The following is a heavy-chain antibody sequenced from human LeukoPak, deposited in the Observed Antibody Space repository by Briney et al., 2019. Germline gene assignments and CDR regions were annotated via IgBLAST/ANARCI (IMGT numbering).Heavy chain of an antibody. J-gene: IGHJ3*02. V-gene: IGHV1-24*01. CDR3: ATDRGCSGGSCYSNAFDI. CDR1: GYTLTELS. Sequence: ASVKVSCKVSGYTLTELSMHWVRQAPGKGLEWMGGFDPEDGETIYAQKFQGRVTMTGDTSTDTAYMELSSLRSEDTAVYYCATDRGCSGGSCYSNAFDIWGQGTMVTVSS. CDR2: FDPEDGET. D-gene: IGHD2-15*01.